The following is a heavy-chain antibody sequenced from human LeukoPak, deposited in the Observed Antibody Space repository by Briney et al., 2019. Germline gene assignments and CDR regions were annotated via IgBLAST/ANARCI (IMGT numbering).Heavy chain of an antibody. V-gene: IGHV1-69*06. CDR1: RGTFSSYA. CDR3: ARERRYCSSTSCFYYYYGMDV. J-gene: IGHJ6*04. CDR2: IIPIFGTA. Sequence: ASVKVSCKASRGTFSSYAISWVRQAPGQGLEWMGGIIPIFGTANYAQKFQGRVTITADKSTSTAYMELSSLRSEDTAVYYCARERRYCSSTSCFYYYYGMDVWGKGTTVTVSS. D-gene: IGHD2-2*01.